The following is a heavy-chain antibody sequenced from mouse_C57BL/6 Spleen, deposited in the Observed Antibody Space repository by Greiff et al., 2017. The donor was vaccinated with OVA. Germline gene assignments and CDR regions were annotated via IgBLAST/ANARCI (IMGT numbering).Heavy chain of an antibody. CDR1: GFTFSDYG. CDR2: ISSGSSTI. Sequence: EVKLVESGGGLVKPGGSLKLSCAASGFTFSDYGMHWVRQAPEKGLEWVAYISSGSSTIYYADTVKGRFTISRDNAKNTLFLQMTSLRSEDTAIYYCARDYYGSSDAMDYWGQGTSVTVSS. J-gene: IGHJ4*01. CDR3: ARDYYGSSDAMDY. D-gene: IGHD1-1*01. V-gene: IGHV5-17*01.